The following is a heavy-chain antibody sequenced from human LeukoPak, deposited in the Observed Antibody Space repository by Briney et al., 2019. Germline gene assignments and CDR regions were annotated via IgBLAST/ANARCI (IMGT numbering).Heavy chain of an antibody. CDR1: GFPLSDAW. V-gene: IGHV3-15*07. D-gene: IGHD2-15*01. Sequence: PGGSLRLSCAVSGFPLSDAWMNWVRQAPGKGLEWVAHIKSETNGGTADYAATVEGRFTISRDDSKNTLYLQMNSLKIGDTAVYFCTTNPGSWGDFWGQGSLVTVSS. CDR2: IKSETNGGTA. J-gene: IGHJ4*02. CDR3: TTNPGSWGDF.